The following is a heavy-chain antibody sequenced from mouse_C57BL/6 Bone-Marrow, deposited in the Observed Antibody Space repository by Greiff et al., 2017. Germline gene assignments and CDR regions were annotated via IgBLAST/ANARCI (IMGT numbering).Heavy chain of an antibody. CDR1: GYTFTSYW. Sequence: VQLQQPGAELVKPGASVKMSCTASGYTFTSYWITWVKQRPGQGLEWIGDIYPGSGSTNYNEKFKSKATLTVDTSSSTAYMQLCSLTSEDSAVYYCAHNWDWYFDVWGTGTTVTVSS. J-gene: IGHJ1*03. CDR3: AHNWDWYFDV. D-gene: IGHD4-1*01. V-gene: IGHV1-55*01. CDR2: IYPGSGST.